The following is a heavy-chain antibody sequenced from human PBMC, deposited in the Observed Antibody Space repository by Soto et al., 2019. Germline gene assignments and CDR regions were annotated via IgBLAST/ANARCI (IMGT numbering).Heavy chain of an antibody. V-gene: IGHV6-1*01. D-gene: IGHD3-22*01. CDR2: TYYRSKWYN. J-gene: IGHJ6*02. CDR1: GDSVSSNSAA. Sequence: SQTLSLTCAISGDSVSSNSAAWNWIRQSPSRGLEWLGRTYYRSKWYNDYAVSVKSRITINPDTSKNQFSLQLNSVTPEDTAVYYCARAAYYYDSSGPTHYYYYGMDVWGQGTTVTVSS. CDR3: ARAAYYYDSSGPTHYYYYGMDV.